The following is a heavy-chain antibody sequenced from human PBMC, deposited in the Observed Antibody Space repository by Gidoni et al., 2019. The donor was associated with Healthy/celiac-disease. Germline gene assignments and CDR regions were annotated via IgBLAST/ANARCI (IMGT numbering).Heavy chain of an antibody. J-gene: IGHJ4*02. Sequence: QVQLQQWGAGLLTPSETLSLTCAVYGGSFSGYYWSWIRQPPGKGLEWIGEINHSGSTNYNPSLKSRVTISVDTSKNQFSLKLSSVTAADTAVYYCARGLEAGPGIAVYIDYWGQGTLVTVSS. CDR3: ARGLEAGPGIAVYIDY. D-gene: IGHD6-19*01. CDR1: GGSFSGYY. CDR2: INHSGST. V-gene: IGHV4-34*01.